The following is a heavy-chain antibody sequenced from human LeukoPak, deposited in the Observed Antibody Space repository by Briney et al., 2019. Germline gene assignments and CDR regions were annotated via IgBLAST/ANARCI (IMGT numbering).Heavy chain of an antibody. CDR3: ARGGMATRLNWFDP. V-gene: IGHV3-30*14. CDR1: GFTFSKYA. Sequence: GRSLRLSCAASGFTFSKYAMHWVRQAPGMGLEWVTYISYDGSIQYYADSVKGRFTISRDTSKNTLYLHMNSLRREDTAVYFCARGGMATRLNWFDPWGQGTLVTVSS. J-gene: IGHJ5*02. CDR2: ISYDGSIQ. D-gene: IGHD5-24*01.